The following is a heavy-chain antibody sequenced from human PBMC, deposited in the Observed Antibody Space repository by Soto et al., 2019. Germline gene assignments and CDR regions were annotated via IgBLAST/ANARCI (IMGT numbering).Heavy chain of an antibody. J-gene: IGHJ4*02. CDR3: TADHWS. D-gene: IGHD3-3*01. V-gene: IGHV3-15*01. CDR2: ISRKIDGETT. CDR1: EYTFSDAW. Sequence: PGGSLRLSCVVFEYTFSDAWMSWVRQAPGKGLEWVARISRKIDGETTDYAAPVEGRFTIARDDSKSTLYLQMSSLKIEDTAVYFCTADHWSWGQGTLVTVSS.